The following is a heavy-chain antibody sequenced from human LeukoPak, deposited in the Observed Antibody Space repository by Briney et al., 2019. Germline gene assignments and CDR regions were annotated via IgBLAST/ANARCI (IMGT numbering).Heavy chain of an antibody. CDR3: AKRIPDILTGYYPGAFDI. CDR1: GFTFSSYA. J-gene: IGHJ3*02. Sequence: GGSLRLSCAASGFTFSSYAMSWVRQAPGKGLEWVSAISGSGGSTYYADSVKGGFSISRDNSKNTLFLQMNSLKAEDTSVYYCAKRIPDILTGYYPGAFDIWGQGTLVTVSS. CDR2: ISGSGGST. V-gene: IGHV3-23*01. D-gene: IGHD3-9*01.